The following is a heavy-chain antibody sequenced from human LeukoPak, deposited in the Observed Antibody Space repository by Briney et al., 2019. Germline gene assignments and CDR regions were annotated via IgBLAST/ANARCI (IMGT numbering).Heavy chain of an antibody. CDR2: INPNSGGT. Sequence: ASVKVSCKASGYTFTGYYMHWVRQAPGQGLEWMGWINPNSGGTNYAQKFQGRVTMTRDTSISTAYMELSRLRSDDTAVYYCARDYGDLDYYYYGMDVWGQGTTVTVSS. D-gene: IGHD4-17*01. V-gene: IGHV1-2*02. CDR1: GYTFTGYY. CDR3: ARDYGDLDYYYYGMDV. J-gene: IGHJ6*02.